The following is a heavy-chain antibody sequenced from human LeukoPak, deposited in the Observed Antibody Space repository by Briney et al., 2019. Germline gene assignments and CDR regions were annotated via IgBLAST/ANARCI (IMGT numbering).Heavy chain of an antibody. CDR2: VRYDGNDK. CDR1: GFTFSSYG. Sequence: GGSLRLSCAASGFTFSSYGIHWVRQAPGKGLEWVAFVRYDGNDKYYADSVKGRFTISRDNSKNTLYLQMNSLRAEDTAVYYCAKANYYYDSSGYIHYMDVWGKGTTVTVSS. D-gene: IGHD3-22*01. V-gene: IGHV3-30*02. J-gene: IGHJ6*03. CDR3: AKANYYYDSSGYIHYMDV.